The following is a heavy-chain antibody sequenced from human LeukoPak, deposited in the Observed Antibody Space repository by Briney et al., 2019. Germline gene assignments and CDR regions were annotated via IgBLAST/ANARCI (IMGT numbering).Heavy chain of an antibody. D-gene: IGHD3-22*01. V-gene: IGHV3-23*01. CDR2: ISGSGGST. CDR1: GFTFSSYG. Sequence: GGSLRLSCAASGFTFSSYGMHWVRQAPGKGLEWVSAISGSGGSTYYADSVKGRFTISRDNSKNTLYLQMNSLRAEDTAVYYCAKDLRDYYDSSGYYFSSAFDIWGQGTMVTVSS. J-gene: IGHJ3*02. CDR3: AKDLRDYYDSSGYYFSSAFDI.